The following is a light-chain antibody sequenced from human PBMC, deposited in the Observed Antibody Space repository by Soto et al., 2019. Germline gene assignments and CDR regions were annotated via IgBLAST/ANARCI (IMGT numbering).Light chain of an antibody. J-gene: IGKJ1*01. CDR2: GTS. V-gene: IGKV1-39*01. CDR3: QQSYSSSWT. Sequence: DIQLTQSPSSLSASVGDRVTITCRASQSISNSLNWYQQKPGKAPNLLIYGTSSLQNGVPSRFGGSGSGTDFTLIISSLQREDFATYYCQQSYSSSWTFGQGTKAAIK. CDR1: QSISNS.